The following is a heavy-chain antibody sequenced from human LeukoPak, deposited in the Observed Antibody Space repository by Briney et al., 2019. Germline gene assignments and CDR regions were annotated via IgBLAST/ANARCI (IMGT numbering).Heavy chain of an antibody. V-gene: IGHV1-69*04. Sequence: SVKVSCKASGGTFSSYAISWVRQAPGQGLEWMGRIIPVLGIANYAQKFQGRVTITADKSTSTAYMELSSLRSEDTAVYYCARDYYGSGSYYKGGYYFDYWGQGTLVTVSS. CDR3: ARDYYGSGSYYKGGYYFDY. D-gene: IGHD3-10*01. CDR2: IIPVLGIA. J-gene: IGHJ4*02. CDR1: GGTFSSYA.